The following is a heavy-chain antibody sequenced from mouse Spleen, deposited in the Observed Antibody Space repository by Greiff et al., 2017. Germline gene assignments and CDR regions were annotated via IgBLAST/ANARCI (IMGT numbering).Heavy chain of an antibody. Sequence: VKLMESGPELVKPGASVKISCKASGYAFSSSWMNWVKQRPGQGLEWIGRIYPGDGDTNYNGKFKGKATLTADKSSSTAYMQLSSLTSVDSAVYFCARSSSWYFDVWGAGTTVTVSS. CDR3: ARSSSWYFDV. CDR1: GYAFSSSW. V-gene: IGHV1-82*01. CDR2: IYPGDGDT. D-gene: IGHD3-1*01. J-gene: IGHJ1*01.